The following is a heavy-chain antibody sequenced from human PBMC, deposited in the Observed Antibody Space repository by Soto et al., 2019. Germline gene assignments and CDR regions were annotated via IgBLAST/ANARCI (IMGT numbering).Heavy chain of an antibody. CDR2: IYYSGST. J-gene: IGHJ6*02. D-gene: IGHD4-17*01. V-gene: IGHV4-39*01. Sequence: PSETLSLTCTFSCGSIISSSYYWGCIRQPPGKGLEWIGSIYYSGSTYYNPSLKSRVTISVDTSKNQFSLKLSSVTAADTAVYYCARRTTVVTPATYYYYGMDVWGQGTTVTVSS. CDR1: CGSIISSSYY. CDR3: ARRTTVVTPATYYYYGMDV.